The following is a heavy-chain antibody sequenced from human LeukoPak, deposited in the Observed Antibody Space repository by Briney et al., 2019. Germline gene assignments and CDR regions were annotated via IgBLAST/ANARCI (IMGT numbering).Heavy chain of an antibody. CDR1: GSTFSSYG. Sequence: PGGTLRLSCAASGSTFSSYGMSWVRQAPGKGLEWVSAISGSGGSTYYADSVKGRFTISRDNSKNTLYLQMNSLRAEDTAVYYCAKRIRVNWFDPWGQGTLVTVSS. V-gene: IGHV3-23*01. CDR2: ISGSGGST. CDR3: AKRIRVNWFDP. J-gene: IGHJ5*02.